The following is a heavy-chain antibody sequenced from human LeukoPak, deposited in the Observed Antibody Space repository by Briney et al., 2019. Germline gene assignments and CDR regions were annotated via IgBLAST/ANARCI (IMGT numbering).Heavy chain of an antibody. V-gene: IGHV4-59*01. CDR3: GRNYYDSSGYSNLFAY. D-gene: IGHD3-22*01. CDR2: IYYSGSN. J-gene: IGHJ4*02. Sequence: SETLSLTCTVAGGSISSDYWSWIRQPPGKGLEWRGYIYYSGSNNYNPSLKSRATISGETSKNQYFLKRSARTAADRAVKYCGRNYYDSSGYSNLFAYWGQGTLLSVSS. CDR1: GGSISSDY.